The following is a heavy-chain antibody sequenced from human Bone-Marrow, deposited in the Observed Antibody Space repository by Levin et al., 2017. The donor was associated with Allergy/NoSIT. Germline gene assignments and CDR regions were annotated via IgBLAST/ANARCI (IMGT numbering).Heavy chain of an antibody. D-gene: IGHD3-22*01. CDR2: IYYSGST. J-gene: IGHJ6*02. CDR3: ARDARYSSGYIGYYYYYGMDV. V-gene: IGHV4-61*01. Sequence: SETLSLTCTVSGGSVSSGSYYWSWIRQPPGTGLEWIGYIYYSGSTNYNPSLKSRVTISVDTSKNQFSLKLSSVTAADTAVYYCARDARYSSGYIGYYYYYGMDVWGQGTTVTVSS. CDR1: GGSVSSGSYY.